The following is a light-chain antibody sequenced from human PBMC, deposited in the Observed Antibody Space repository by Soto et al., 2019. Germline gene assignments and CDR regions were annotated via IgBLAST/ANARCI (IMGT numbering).Light chain of an antibody. V-gene: IGLV2-8*01. CDR3: SSYAAGSNFV. Sequence: QSVLTQPPSASGPPGQSVTISCTGTSSDVGGYNYVSWYQQHPGKAPKLMIYEVSKRPSGVPDRFSGSKSDNTASLTVSGLQAEDEADYYCSSYAAGSNFVFGTGTKVTVL. J-gene: IGLJ1*01. CDR2: EVS. CDR1: SSDVGGYNY.